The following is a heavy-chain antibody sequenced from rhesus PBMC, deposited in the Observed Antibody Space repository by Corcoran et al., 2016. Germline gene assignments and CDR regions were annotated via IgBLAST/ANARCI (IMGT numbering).Heavy chain of an antibody. CDR2: ITYSGSP. CDR3: ASGLSSGWSLDY. V-gene: IGHV4-122*02. J-gene: IGHJ4*01. Sequence: QVQLQESGPGLVKPSETLSLTCAVSGGSISSGYYYWSWIRQPPGKGLEWIGYITYSGSPSYHPSLKSRVTISRDTSKIQVSLKLSSVTAADTAVYYCASGLSSGWSLDYWGQGVLVTVSS. CDR1: GGSISSGYYY. D-gene: IGHD6S26*01.